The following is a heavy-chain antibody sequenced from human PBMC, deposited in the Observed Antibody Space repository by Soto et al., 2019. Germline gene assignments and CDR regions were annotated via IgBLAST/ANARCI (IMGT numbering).Heavy chain of an antibody. D-gene: IGHD6-13*01. CDR3: TKGGSSWSYFDY. CDR1: GFTFSSYA. Sequence: GGSLRLSCAASGFTFSSYAMNWVRQAPGKGLEWVSAISSSGDRTYYADSVKGRFTISRDNSKNTLYLQMNSLRAGDTAVYYCTKGGSSWSYFDYWGQGTLVTVSS. V-gene: IGHV3-23*01. CDR2: ISSSGDRT. J-gene: IGHJ4*02.